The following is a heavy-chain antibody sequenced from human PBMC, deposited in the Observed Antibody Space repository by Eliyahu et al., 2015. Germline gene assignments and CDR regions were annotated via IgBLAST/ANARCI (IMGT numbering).Heavy chain of an antibody. J-gene: IGHJ4*02. D-gene: IGHD1-1*01. CDR3: ARDRYRRGDY. CDR2: ISSSSSYI. Sequence: EVQLVESGGGLVXPGGSLRLSXAASGFTFXRYXMXWVRQAPGXGLEWVSSISSSSSYIYYADSVKGRFTISRDNAKNSLYLQMNSLRAEDTAVYYCARDRYRRGDYWGQGTLVTVSS. CDR1: GFTFXRYX. V-gene: IGHV3-21*01.